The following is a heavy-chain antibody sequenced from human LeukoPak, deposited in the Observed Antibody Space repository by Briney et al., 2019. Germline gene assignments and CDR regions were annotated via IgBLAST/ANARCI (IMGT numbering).Heavy chain of an antibody. CDR2: MNSDGGCI. V-gene: IGHV3-21*01. Sequence: GGSLRLSCAASGFTIVTYSMSWVRQAPGKGLEWVSTMNSDGGCIVYADSVKGRFTISKDNAKNSLYLQMNSLRADDTAVYYCARDNAGWSRDYWGQGTLVTVSS. J-gene: IGHJ4*02. CDR1: GFTIVTYS. CDR3: ARDNAGWSRDY. D-gene: IGHD6-19*01.